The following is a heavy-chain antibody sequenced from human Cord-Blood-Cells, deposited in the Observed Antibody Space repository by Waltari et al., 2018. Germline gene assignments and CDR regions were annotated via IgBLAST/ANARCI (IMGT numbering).Heavy chain of an antibody. CDR2: IRSKANSYAT. J-gene: IGHJ4*02. CDR1: GFTFSGSA. CDR3: TRWGRDGYNFDY. Sequence: EVQLVESGGGLVQPGGSLKLSCAASGFTFSGSAMHWVRQASWKGLEWVGRIRSKANSYATAYAASVKGRFTISRDDSKNTAYLQMNSLKTEDAAVYYCTRWGRDGYNFDYWGQGTLVTVSS. V-gene: IGHV3-73*02. D-gene: IGHD5-12*01.